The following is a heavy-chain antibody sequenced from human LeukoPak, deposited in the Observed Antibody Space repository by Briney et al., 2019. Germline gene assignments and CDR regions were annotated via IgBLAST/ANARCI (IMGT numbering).Heavy chain of an antibody. CDR3: ARTNMVFGVDIEKNWFDP. CDR1: GYTFTSHG. V-gene: IGHV1-18*01. Sequence: ASVKVSCKTSGYTFTSHGISWVRQAPGQGLVWMGWISAHNGATNYPQKVKGRVLLTTDTSTNTVYMELRNLRSDDTAVYYCARTNMVFGVDIEKNWFDPWGQGTLVIVSS. J-gene: IGHJ5*02. CDR2: ISAHNGAT. D-gene: IGHD3-3*01.